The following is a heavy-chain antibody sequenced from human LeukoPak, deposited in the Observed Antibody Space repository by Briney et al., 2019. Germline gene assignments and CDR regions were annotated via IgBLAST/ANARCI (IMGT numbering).Heavy chain of an antibody. V-gene: IGHV1-69*05. J-gene: IGHJ4*02. CDR3: ARSGGSGMLLSLKY. CDR1: GGTFSSYA. CDR2: IIPIFGTA. D-gene: IGHD3-10*01. Sequence: GASVKVSCKASGGTFSSYAISWVRQAPGQGLEWMGRIIPIFGTANYAQKFQGRVTITTDESTSTAYMELSGLRSEDTAVYYCARSGGSGMLLSLKYWGQGTLVTVSS.